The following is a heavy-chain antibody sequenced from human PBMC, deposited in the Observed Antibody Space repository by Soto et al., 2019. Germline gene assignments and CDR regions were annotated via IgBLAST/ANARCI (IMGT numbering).Heavy chain of an antibody. CDR1: GFTFSSYS. D-gene: IGHD4-17*01. V-gene: IGHV3-48*01. CDR3: ARGSDYGELDY. J-gene: IGHJ4*02. Sequence: EVQLVESGGGLVQPGGSLRLSCVASGFTFSSYSMNWVRQAPGKGLEWVSYITSSSSTIYYADSVKGRFTISRDNAKGSLFLQMNSLRAEDTAVYYCARGSDYGELDYWGQGTLVTVSS. CDR2: ITSSSSTI.